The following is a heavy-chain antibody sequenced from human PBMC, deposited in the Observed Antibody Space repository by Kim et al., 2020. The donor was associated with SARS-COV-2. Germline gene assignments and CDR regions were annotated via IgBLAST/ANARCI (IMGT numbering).Heavy chain of an antibody. CDR3: AKAAREYSSGWYYFDY. D-gene: IGHD6-19*01. CDR2: ISYDGSNK. CDR1: GFTFSSYG. V-gene: IGHV3-30*18. Sequence: GGSLRLSCAASGFTFSSYGMHWVRQAPGKGLEWVAVISYDGSNKYYADSVNGRFTISRDNSKNTLYLQMNSLRAEDTAVYYCAKAAREYSSGWYYFDYWGQGTLVTVSS. J-gene: IGHJ4*02.